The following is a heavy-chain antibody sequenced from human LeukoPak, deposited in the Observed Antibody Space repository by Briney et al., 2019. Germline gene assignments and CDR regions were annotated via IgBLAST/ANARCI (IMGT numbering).Heavy chain of an antibody. CDR3: ARAADYYASGIFY. CDR1: GFTFSSYT. Sequence: GGSLRLSCTASGFTFSSYTMNWVRQAPGKGLEWVASISSSSTYIYSTDSVKGRFTISRDNAKNSLYPQMNSLRAEDTAVYYCARAADYYASGIFYWGQGTLVTVSS. J-gene: IGHJ4*02. V-gene: IGHV3-21*01. CDR2: ISSSSTYI. D-gene: IGHD3-10*01.